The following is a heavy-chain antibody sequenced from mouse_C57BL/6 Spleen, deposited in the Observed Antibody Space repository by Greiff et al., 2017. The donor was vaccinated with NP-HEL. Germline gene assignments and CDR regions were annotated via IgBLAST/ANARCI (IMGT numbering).Heavy chain of an antibody. V-gene: IGHV1-18*01. CDR2: INPNNGGT. D-gene: IGHD2-1*01. CDR1: GYTFNDYN. J-gene: IGHJ4*01. Sequence: EVQLQESGPELVKPGASVKIPCKASGYTFNDYNMDWVKQRNGKSLEWIGDINPNNGGTNYNQKFKGKATFTVDKSSSTAYMELRSLTSEDTAVYYCARDGNAMDYWGQGTSVTVSS. CDR3: ARDGNAMDY.